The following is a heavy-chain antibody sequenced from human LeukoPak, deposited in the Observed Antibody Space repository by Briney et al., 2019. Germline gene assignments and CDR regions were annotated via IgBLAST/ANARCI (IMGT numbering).Heavy chain of an antibody. CDR3: ARDSVRSSIVGVSDFDY. J-gene: IGHJ4*02. Sequence: ASVKVSCTASGYTFTSYAMHWVRQAPGQRLEWMGWINAGNGNTQYSQKFQGRVTITRDTSASTAYMELSSLRSEDTAVYYCARDSVRSSIVGVSDFDYWGQGTLVTVSS. D-gene: IGHD1-26*01. V-gene: IGHV1-3*01. CDR2: INAGNGNT. CDR1: GYTFTSYA.